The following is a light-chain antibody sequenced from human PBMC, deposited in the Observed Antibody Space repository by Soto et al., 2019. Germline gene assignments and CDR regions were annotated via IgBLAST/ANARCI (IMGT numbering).Light chain of an antibody. J-gene: IGLJ1*01. Sequence: QCFLTQPPSASGTRGQRFSIACSGGSSNIGRNDVSWYQHLPGTAPKRLIFSNNQRPSGVSDRFSGSKSGTSASLAISGLRSEDEADYYCAPCDDSLSGLYVFGTGTKVTVL. CDR3: APCDDSLSGLYV. V-gene: IGLV1-47*02. CDR2: SNN. CDR1: SSNIGRND.